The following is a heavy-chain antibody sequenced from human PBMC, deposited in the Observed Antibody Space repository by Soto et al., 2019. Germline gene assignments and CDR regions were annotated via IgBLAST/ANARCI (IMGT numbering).Heavy chain of an antibody. D-gene: IGHD1-7*01. J-gene: IGHJ6*02. CDR3: ARGVTGTDYGVDV. CDR2: ISSDRGNK. V-gene: IGHV3-30*04. Sequence: QVQLVESGGCVVQPGKSLRLSCAASGFTFSSYGMHWVRQTPGKGLERVGVISSDRGNKDYEACVKGPFIISRDNIKKTVSLELRSMRREDTAVYYCARGVTGTDYGVDVWGQGTTVTVSS. CDR1: GFTFSSYG.